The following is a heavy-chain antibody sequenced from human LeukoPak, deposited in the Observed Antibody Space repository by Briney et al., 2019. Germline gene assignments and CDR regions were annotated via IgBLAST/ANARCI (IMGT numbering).Heavy chain of an antibody. Sequence: GGSLRLSCAASGFTFSSYSMNWVRQAPGKGLEWVSSISSSSSYIYYADSVKGRFTISRDNAKNSLYLQMNSLRAEDTAVYYCARVRFLEWRQIDYWGQGTLVTVFS. V-gene: IGHV3-21*01. CDR2: ISSSSSYI. D-gene: IGHD3-3*01. J-gene: IGHJ4*02. CDR3: ARVRFLEWRQIDY. CDR1: GFTFSSYS.